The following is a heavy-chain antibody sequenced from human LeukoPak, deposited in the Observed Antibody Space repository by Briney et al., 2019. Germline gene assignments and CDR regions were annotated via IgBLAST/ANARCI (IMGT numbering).Heavy chain of an antibody. V-gene: IGHV1-46*01. D-gene: IGHD3-10*01. CDR2: INPSGGST. CDR1: GYTFTSYY. CDR3: TRDRDYGSGSYYNGYYFDY. Sequence: ASVKVSCKASGYTFTSYYMHWVRQAPGQGLEWMGIINPSGGSTSYARKFQGRVTMTRDTSTSTVYMELSSLRSEDTAVYYCTRDRDYGSGSYYNGYYFDYWGQGTLVTVSS. J-gene: IGHJ4*02.